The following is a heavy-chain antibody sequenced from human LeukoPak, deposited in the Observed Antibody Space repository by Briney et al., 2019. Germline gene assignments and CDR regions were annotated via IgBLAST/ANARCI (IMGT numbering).Heavy chain of an antibody. CDR3: ARIAGANGGNWTLDYYYYMDV. J-gene: IGHJ6*03. D-gene: IGHD4-23*01. CDR2: IFYSGST. CDR1: GGSISSNSYY. Sequence: TTSETLSLTCTVSGGSISSNSYYWGWIRQSPGKGLEWIGSIFYSGSTSYKSSLKSRVTISMDTSKNLFSLKLNSVTAADTAVYYCARIAGANGGNWTLDYYYYMDVWGKGTTVTVSS. V-gene: IGHV4-39*07.